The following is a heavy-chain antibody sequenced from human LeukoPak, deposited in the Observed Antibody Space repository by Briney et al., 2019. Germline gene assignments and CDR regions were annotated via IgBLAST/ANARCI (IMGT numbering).Heavy chain of an antibody. CDR2: ISSSSSTI. V-gene: IGHV3-48*01. Sequence: PGGSLRLSCAASGFTFNDYSMNWVRQAPGKGLEWVSYISSSSSTISYADSVKGRFTISRDTAKNSLYLQMNSLRAEDTAVYYCARDGREWGSVDYWGQGTLVTVSS. J-gene: IGHJ4*02. CDR1: GFTFNDYS. D-gene: IGHD1-26*01. CDR3: ARDGREWGSVDY.